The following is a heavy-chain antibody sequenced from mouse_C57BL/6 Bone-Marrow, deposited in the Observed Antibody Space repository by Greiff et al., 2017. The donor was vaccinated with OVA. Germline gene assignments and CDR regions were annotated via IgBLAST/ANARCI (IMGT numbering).Heavy chain of an antibody. CDR1: GYTFTSYW. V-gene: IGHV1-59*01. CDR3: ARRKVDYGYDGYFEV. Sequence: QVQLQQPGAELVRPGTSVKLSCKASGYTFTSYWMHWVKQRPGQGLEWIGVIDPSDSYTNYNQKFKGKATLTVDTSSSTAYLQLSSLTSEDSAVYYCARRKVDYGYDGYFEVWGTGTTVTVSS. CDR2: IDPSDSYT. D-gene: IGHD2-2*01. J-gene: IGHJ1*03.